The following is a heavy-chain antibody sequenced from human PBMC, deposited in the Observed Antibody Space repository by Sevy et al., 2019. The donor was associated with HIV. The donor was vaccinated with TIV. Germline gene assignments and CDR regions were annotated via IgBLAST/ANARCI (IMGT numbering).Heavy chain of an antibody. CDR1: GDSVSSNSAA. V-gene: IGHV6-1*01. Sequence: SQTLSLTCAISGDSVSSNSAAWNWIRQSPSRGLEWLGRTYYRSKWYNDYAVSVKSRITINPDTSKNQFSLQLNSVTPEDTAVYYCARGRYDILTGFETDHAFDIWGQGTMVTVSS. CDR3: ARGRYDILTGFETDHAFDI. D-gene: IGHD3-9*01. CDR2: TYYRSKWYN. J-gene: IGHJ3*02.